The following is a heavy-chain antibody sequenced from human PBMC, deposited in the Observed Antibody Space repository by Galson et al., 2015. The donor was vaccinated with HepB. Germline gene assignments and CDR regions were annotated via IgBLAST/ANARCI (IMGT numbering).Heavy chain of an antibody. CDR3: AKGRGVGATPHTFDF. CDR2: ISGSGGGT. D-gene: IGHD1-26*01. CDR1: GFTFRNYA. Sequence: SLRLSCAASGFTFRNYAMTWVRQAPGKGLEWVSTISGSGGGTYYADPVRGRATISRDYSDNRLYLQMNSLRAEDTALYYCAKGRGVGATPHTFDFWGQGTLVTVSS. J-gene: IGHJ4*02. V-gene: IGHV3-23*01.